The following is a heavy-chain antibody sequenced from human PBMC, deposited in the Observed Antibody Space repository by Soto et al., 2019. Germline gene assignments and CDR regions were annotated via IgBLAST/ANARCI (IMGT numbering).Heavy chain of an antibody. V-gene: IGHV4-59*01. CDR3: ARDSSSDYYYYYYMDV. D-gene: IGHD6-6*01. J-gene: IGHJ6*03. Sequence: SETLSLTCTVSGGSISSYYWSWIRQPPGKGLEWIGYIYYSGSTNYNPSLKSRVTISVDTSKNQFSLKLSSVTAADTAVYYCARDSSSDYYYYYYMDVWGKGTTVTVSS. CDR2: IYYSGST. CDR1: GGSISSYY.